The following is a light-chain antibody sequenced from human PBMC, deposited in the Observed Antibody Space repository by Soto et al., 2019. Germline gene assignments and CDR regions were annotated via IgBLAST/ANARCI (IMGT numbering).Light chain of an antibody. Sequence: EIGLTQSPGTLSLSPGERATLSCRASQSVSSAYLAWYQQKPGQAPRLLISGASSRATGIPDRFSGSGSGTDFTLTISRLEPEDFAVYYCQQYGSSPPITFDQGTRLEIK. CDR1: QSVSSAY. V-gene: IGKV3-20*01. J-gene: IGKJ5*01. CDR2: GAS. CDR3: QQYGSSPPIT.